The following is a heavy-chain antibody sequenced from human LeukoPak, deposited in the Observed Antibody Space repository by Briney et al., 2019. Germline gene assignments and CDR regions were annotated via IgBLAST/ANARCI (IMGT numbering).Heavy chain of an antibody. V-gene: IGHV3-74*01. CDR3: AKDYKWGYGYYFDY. CDR1: GFTFSSHL. Sequence: GGSLRLSCAASGFTFSSHLMHWVRQAPGKGLVWVSRISSDGTYTNYADSVRGRFTISRDNAKNTLYLQMNSLRAEDTAVYYCAKDYKWGYGYYFDYWGQGTLVTVSS. D-gene: IGHD5-18*01. J-gene: IGHJ4*02. CDR2: ISSDGTYT.